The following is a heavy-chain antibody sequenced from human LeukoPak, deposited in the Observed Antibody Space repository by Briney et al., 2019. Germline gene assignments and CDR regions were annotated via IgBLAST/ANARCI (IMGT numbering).Heavy chain of an antibody. D-gene: IGHD2-2*01. CDR1: GGSISSYY. CDR2: IYYSGST. CDR3: ALGGYCGRSSCYSFDY. V-gene: IGHV4-59*01. J-gene: IGHJ4*02. Sequence: PSETLPLTCTVSGGSISSYYWSWIRQPPGKGLEWIGYIYYSGSTKYNPSLKSRVTISVDTSRNQFSLKLSSVTAADTAVYYCALGGYCGRSSCYSFDYWGQGTLVTVSS.